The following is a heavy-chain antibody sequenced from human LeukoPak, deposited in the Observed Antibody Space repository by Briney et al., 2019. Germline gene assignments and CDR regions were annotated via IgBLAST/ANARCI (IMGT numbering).Heavy chain of an antibody. CDR2: IIPIFGTA. D-gene: IGHD4-11*01. CDR1: GGTFSSYA. J-gene: IGHJ1*01. V-gene: IGHV1-69*05. CDR3: ARYDYSNLDMAEYFQH. Sequence: GSSVKVSCKASGGTFSSYAISWVRQAPGQGLEWMGGIIPIFGTANYAQKFQGRVTMTRDTSISTAYMELSRLRSDDTAVYYCARYDYSNLDMAEYFQHWGQGTLVTVSS.